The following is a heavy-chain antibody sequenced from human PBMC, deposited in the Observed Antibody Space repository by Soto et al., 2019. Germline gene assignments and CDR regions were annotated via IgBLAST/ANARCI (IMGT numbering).Heavy chain of an antibody. D-gene: IGHD3-3*01. CDR1: GYTFTGYY. CDR3: ARGFLDYYYGMDV. CDR2: INPNSGGT. V-gene: IGHV1-2*04. J-gene: IGHJ6*02. Sequence: ASVKVSCKASGYTFTGYYMHWVRQAPGQGLEWMGWINPNSGGTNYAQKFQGWVTMTRDTSISTAYMELSRLRSDDTAVYYCARGFLDYYYGMDVWGQGTTVTVSS.